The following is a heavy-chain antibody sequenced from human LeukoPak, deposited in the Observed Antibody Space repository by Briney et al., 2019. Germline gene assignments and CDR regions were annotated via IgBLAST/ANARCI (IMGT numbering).Heavy chain of an antibody. CDR2: IDHSGST. D-gene: IGHD3-9*01. V-gene: IGHV4-34*01. CDR3: RAGYRYGMDV. CDR1: GGSFSGYY. J-gene: IGHJ6*02. Sequence: WETLSLTCAVYGGSFSGYYWSWIRQPPGKGLEWIGEIDHSGSTNYNPSLKSRVTISVDTSKNQFSLKLSSVTAADTAVYYCRAGYRYGMDVCGQGTTVTVSS.